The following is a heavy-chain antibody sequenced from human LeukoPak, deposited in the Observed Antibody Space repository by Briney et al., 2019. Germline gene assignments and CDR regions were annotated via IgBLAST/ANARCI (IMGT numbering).Heavy chain of an antibody. J-gene: IGHJ5*02. Sequence: SETLSLTCAVYGGSFSGYYWSWIRQPPGKGLEWIGSIYYSGSTYYKPSLKSRLTISVDTSKNHFSLKLSSVTAADTAVYYCARNRYYYGSRNYGVPTWFDPWGQGTLVTVSS. CDR2: IYYSGST. D-gene: IGHD3-10*01. CDR3: ARNRYYYGSRNYGVPTWFDP. V-gene: IGHV4-34*01. CDR1: GGSFSGYY.